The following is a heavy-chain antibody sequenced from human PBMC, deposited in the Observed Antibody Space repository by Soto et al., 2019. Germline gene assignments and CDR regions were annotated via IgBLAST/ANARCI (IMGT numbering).Heavy chain of an antibody. J-gene: IGHJ6*02. D-gene: IGHD3-3*01. Sequence: GGSLRLSCAASGFTFSSYAMSWVRQAPGKGLEWVSAISGSGGSTYYADSVKGRFTISRDNSKNTLYLQMNSLRAEDTAVYYCAKHYITLFVLASERVPYVMNVSGPGTSGT. CDR2: ISGSGGST. CDR3: AKHYITLFVLASERVPYVMNV. V-gene: IGHV3-23*01. CDR1: GFTFSSYA.